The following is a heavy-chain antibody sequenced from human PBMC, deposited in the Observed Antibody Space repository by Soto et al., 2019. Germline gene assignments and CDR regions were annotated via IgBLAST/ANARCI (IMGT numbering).Heavy chain of an antibody. V-gene: IGHV1-24*01. CDR2: FDPEDGET. CDR3: ATLHYDFWSAYYMDV. D-gene: IGHD3-3*01. J-gene: IGHJ6*03. Sequence: ASVKVCCKVSGYTLTELSMHWVRQAPGKGLEWMGGFDPEDGETIYAQKFQGRVTMTEDTSTDTAYMELSSLRSEDTAVYYCATLHYDFWSAYYMDVWGKGTTVTVSS. CDR1: GYTLTELS.